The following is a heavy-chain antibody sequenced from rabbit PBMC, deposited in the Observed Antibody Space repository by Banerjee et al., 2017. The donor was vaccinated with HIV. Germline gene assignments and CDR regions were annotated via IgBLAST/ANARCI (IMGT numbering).Heavy chain of an antibody. V-gene: IGHV1S40*01. J-gene: IGHJ4*01. Sequence: LEESGGDLVKPGASLTLTCTASGFSFSSSYYMCWVRQAPGKGLEWIACIDAGSSYNTYYASWAKGRFTISKTSSTTVTLQMTSLTAADTATYFCARSGYIDYGDAYFNLWGQGTLVTVS. CDR2: IDAGSSYNT. CDR1: GFSFSSSYY. D-gene: IGHD2-1*01. CDR3: ARSGYIDYGDAYFNL.